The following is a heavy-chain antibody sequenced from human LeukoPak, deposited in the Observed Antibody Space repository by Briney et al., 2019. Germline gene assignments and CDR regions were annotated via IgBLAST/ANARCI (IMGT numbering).Heavy chain of an antibody. CDR2: ISYDGSNK. Sequence: QPGRSLRLSCAASGFTFSSYAMHWVRQAPGKGLEWVAVISYDGSNKYYADSVKGRFTISRDNSKNTLYLQMNSLRAEDTAVYYCAKGDTRYCGGDCYDAAEYFQHWGQGTLVTVSS. V-gene: IGHV3-30*04. J-gene: IGHJ1*01. D-gene: IGHD2-21*02. CDR3: AKGDTRYCGGDCYDAAEYFQH. CDR1: GFTFSSYA.